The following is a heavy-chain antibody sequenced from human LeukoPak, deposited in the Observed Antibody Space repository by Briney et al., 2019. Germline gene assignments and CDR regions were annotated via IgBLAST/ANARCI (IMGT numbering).Heavy chain of an antibody. D-gene: IGHD3-10*01. V-gene: IGHV3-23*01. CDR1: GFTFSSYA. CDR2: ISGSGGST. J-gene: IGHJ4*02. CDR3: AKGVDYGSGSYHHG. Sequence: GGSLRLSCAASGFTFSSYAMSWVRQAPGKGLEWVSAISGSGGSTYYADSVKGRFTISRDNSKNTLYLQMSRLRAEDTAVYYCAKGVDYGSGSYHHGWGQGTLVTVSS.